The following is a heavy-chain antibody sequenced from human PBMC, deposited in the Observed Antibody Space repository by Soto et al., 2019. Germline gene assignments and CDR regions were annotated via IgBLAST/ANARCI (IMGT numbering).Heavy chain of an antibody. CDR3: ARDFKAPNDAWAFDY. V-gene: IGHV4-30-2*01. CDR1: GGSISSGGYS. J-gene: IGHJ4*02. D-gene: IGHD1-1*01. Sequence: LSLTCAVSGGSISSGGYSWSWIRQPTGKGLEWIGYIYHSGNTYYNPSLKSRVTISIDESKNQFSLNLASMTAADTAVYYCARDFKAPNDAWAFDYWGQGKMVTVSS. CDR2: IYHSGNT.